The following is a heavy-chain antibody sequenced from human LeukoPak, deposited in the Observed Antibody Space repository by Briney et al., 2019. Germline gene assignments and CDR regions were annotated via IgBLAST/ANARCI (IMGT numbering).Heavy chain of an antibody. Sequence: GGSLRLSCAASGFTFDDYAMHWVRQAPGKGLEWVSGISWNSGSIGYADSVKGRFTISRDNAKNSLYLQMNSLRAEDTALYYCAKDSADYYGSGSYDYCGQRTLGTVSS. J-gene: IGHJ4*02. D-gene: IGHD3-10*01. CDR3: AKDSADYYGSGSYDY. V-gene: IGHV3-9*01. CDR1: GFTFDDYA. CDR2: ISWNSGSI.